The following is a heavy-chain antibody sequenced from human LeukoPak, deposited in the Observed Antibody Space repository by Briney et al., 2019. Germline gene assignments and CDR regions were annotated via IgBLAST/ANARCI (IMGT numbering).Heavy chain of an antibody. CDR3: AKDGDYGAN. CDR2: ISGSSTHI. V-gene: IGHV3-21*04. J-gene: IGHJ4*02. Sequence: GESLRLSCAASGFTFNKYNMNWVRQAPGKGLEWVSSISGSSTHISYSDSVKGRFTISRDNSKNTLYLQMNSLRAEDTAVYYCAKDGDYGANWGQGTLVTVSS. D-gene: IGHD4/OR15-4a*01. CDR1: GFTFNKYN.